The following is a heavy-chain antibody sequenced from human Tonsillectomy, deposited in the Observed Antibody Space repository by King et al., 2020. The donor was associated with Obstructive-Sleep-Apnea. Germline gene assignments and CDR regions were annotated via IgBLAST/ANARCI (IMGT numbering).Heavy chain of an antibody. D-gene: IGHD3-9*01. CDR1: GDSISSSSYF. V-gene: IGHV4-39*07. Sequence: LQLQESGPGLVKPSETLSLTCIVSGDSISSSSYFWGWIRQPPGKGLEWLGSIYYSGDTYYNPSLRSRVSISVDTSKNEYSLKLSSVTAADTAIYYCARLTVLTGYFDYWGQGTLVTVSS. J-gene: IGHJ4*02. CDR2: IYYSGDT. CDR3: ARLTVLTGYFDY.